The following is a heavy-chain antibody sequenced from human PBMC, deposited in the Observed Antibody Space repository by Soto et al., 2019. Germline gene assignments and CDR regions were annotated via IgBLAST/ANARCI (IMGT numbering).Heavy chain of an antibody. CDR3: ARDQDSDNYVYDGSQEPYSMDV. CDR2: TIASFGSA. CDR1: GGTFSSDF. V-gene: IGHV1-69*06. J-gene: IGHJ6*02. D-gene: IGHD3-16*01. Sequence: SVNVSCKASGGTFSSDFISWVRQAPGQGLEWVGGTIASFGSANFTQKFQGRVTITADRFTSTVYMELSSLTSEDTATYYCARDQDSDNYVYDGSQEPYSMDVGGQGTTVHV.